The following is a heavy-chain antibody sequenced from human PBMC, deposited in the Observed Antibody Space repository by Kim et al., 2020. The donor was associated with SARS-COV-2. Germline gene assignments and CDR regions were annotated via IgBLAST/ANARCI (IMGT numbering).Heavy chain of an antibody. Sequence: GGSLRLSCAASGFTVSSNYMSWVRQAPGKGLEWVSVIYSGGSTYYADSVKGRFTISRDNSKNTLYLQMNSLRAEDTAVYYCARGPNLYSSSWTDWYFDLWGRGTLVTVSS. J-gene: IGHJ2*01. CDR3: ARGPNLYSSSWTDWYFDL. CDR1: GFTVSSNY. CDR2: IYSGGST. V-gene: IGHV3-53*01. D-gene: IGHD6-13*01.